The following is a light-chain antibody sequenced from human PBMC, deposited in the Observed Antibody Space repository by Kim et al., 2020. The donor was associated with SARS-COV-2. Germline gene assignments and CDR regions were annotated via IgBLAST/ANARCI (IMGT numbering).Light chain of an antibody. V-gene: IGLV2-14*03. J-gene: IGLJ3*02. Sequence: SITISYTGTYSDIATFSYVSWYQQHPGKATKLMIFDVTESPSGVSNRFSGSKSDNTASLTISGLQAEDEADYYCSSYTLSSTWVFGGGTQLTVL. CDR2: DVT. CDR1: YSDIATFSY. CDR3: SSYTLSSTWV.